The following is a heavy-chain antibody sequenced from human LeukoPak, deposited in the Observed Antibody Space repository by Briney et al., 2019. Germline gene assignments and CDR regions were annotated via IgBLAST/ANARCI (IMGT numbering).Heavy chain of an antibody. D-gene: IGHD3-22*01. V-gene: IGHV4-59*12. Sequence: SETLSLTCTVSGGSISTYYWSWVRQPPGKGLEWIGCIYDIGSTNYNPSLKSRVSISVDTSKNQFSLNLSSVTAADTAVYYCARDAERLITNPPNSGMDVWGQGTTVTVSS. J-gene: IGHJ6*02. CDR3: ARDAERLITNPPNSGMDV. CDR1: GGSISTYY. CDR2: IYDIGST.